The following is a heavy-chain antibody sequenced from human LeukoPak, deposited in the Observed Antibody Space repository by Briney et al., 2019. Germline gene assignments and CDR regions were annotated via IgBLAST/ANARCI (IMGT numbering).Heavy chain of an antibody. D-gene: IGHD3-16*01. J-gene: IGHJ4*02. V-gene: IGHV3-53*01. CDR1: GFTVSNNY. CDR2: IYSGGST. Sequence: GGSLRLSCAASGFTVSNNYMSWVRQAPGKGLEWVSLIYSGGSTYYADSVKGRFTISRDNSKNTLYLQMNSLRAEDTAVYYCARDPVRYLRMGYFDYWGQGSLVTVSS. CDR3: ARDPVRYLRMGYFDY.